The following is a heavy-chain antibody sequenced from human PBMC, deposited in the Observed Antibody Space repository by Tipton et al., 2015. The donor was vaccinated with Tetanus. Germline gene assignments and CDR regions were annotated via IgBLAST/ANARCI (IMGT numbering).Heavy chain of an antibody. CDR3: ARHQSGYFTPFDY. V-gene: IGHV4-39*01. CDR1: GGSIRGGTFY. J-gene: IGHJ4*02. D-gene: IGHD3-3*01. CDR2: IYEGGDT. Sequence: TLSLTCTVSGGSIRGGTFYWGWIRQPPGKGLEWIGSIYEGGDTYYIPSLKSRVTISVDTSKNQFSLNLNSMAAADTGVYYCARHQSGYFTPFDYWGQGKLVTVSS.